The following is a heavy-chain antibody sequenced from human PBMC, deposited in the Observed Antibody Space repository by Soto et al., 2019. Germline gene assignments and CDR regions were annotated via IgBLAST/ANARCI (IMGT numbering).Heavy chain of an antibody. D-gene: IGHD2-2*01. J-gene: IGHJ4*02. V-gene: IGHV3-15*01. Sequence: GGSLRLSCAASGFTFSNAWMSWVRQAPGKGLEWVGRIKSKTDGGTTDYAAPVKGRFTISRDDSKNTLYLQMNSLKTEGTAVYYCTTRRYWSSTSCYYFDYWGQGTLVTVSS. CDR1: GFTFSNAW. CDR3: TTRRYWSSTSCYYFDY. CDR2: IKSKTDGGTT.